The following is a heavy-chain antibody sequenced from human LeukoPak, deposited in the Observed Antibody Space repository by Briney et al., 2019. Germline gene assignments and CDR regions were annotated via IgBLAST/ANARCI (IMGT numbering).Heavy chain of an antibody. Sequence: SETLSLTCTVSGGSVGSSSYFWAWIRQPPGKGLEWVGSADYSGSRYYNPTLKSRVTMSVDTSKNQLSLTLASVTAADTAVYFCARVCFINWNPSYFDSWGQGTPVTVSS. D-gene: IGHD1-20*01. CDR2: ADYSGSR. J-gene: IGHJ4*02. CDR3: ARVCFINWNPSYFDS. CDR1: GGSVGSSSYF. V-gene: IGHV4-39*07.